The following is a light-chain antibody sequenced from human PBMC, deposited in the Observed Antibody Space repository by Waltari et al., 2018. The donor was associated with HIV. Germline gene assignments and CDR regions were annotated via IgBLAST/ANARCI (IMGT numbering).Light chain of an antibody. J-gene: IGLJ3*02. CDR1: TSHVSRYNF. CDR3: TSFTSNYTVM. CDR2: DVS. V-gene: IGLV2-14*03. Sequence: QSALTQPPSVSGFPGHAIPFSCTGSTSHVSRYNFISCYQQHPGGVPKVIISDVSSRPSGVSSRFSGSKSRNTASLTISWLQAEDEADYYCTSFTSNYTVMFGGGTKVTVL.